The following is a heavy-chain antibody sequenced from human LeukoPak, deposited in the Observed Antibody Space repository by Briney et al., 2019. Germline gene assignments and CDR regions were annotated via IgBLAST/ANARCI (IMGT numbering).Heavy chain of an antibody. CDR1: GFTFSTYE. D-gene: IGHD5-12*01. CDR3: ARGWIDGMDV. CDR2: ISSSGSTI. Sequence: PGGSLRLSCAASGFTFSTYEMNWVRQAPGKGLECLSYISSSGSTIYYADSVKGRFTISRDNAKNSLYLQMNSLRAEDTAVYYCARGWIDGMDVWGQGTTVTVSS. V-gene: IGHV3-48*03. J-gene: IGHJ6*02.